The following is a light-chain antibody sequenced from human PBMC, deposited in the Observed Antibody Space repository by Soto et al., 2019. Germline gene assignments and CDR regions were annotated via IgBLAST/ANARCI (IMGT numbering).Light chain of an antibody. CDR2: GAS. J-gene: IGKJ2*01. CDR1: QSVGSY. V-gene: IGKV3-11*01. Sequence: EIVLTHSPATLSLSPGERATLSCRSSQSVGSYLAWYQHKPGQAPRLLLYGASNRSTDIPGSFSGRGYGTEFTLTISSLESGDSAVYYCQQRDKWPRTFGQGTKLEIK. CDR3: QQRDKWPRT.